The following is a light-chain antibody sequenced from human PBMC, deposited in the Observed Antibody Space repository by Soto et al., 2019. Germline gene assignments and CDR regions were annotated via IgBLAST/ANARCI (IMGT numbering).Light chain of an antibody. CDR1: KAIGSS. J-gene: IGKJ4*01. V-gene: IGKV1-9*01. CDR2: GAS. CDR3: QQRRNWPRLA. Sequence: IQLTQSPSSLSASVGDRVTITCRASKAIGSSFAWYRQKPGKVXEVLIYGASTLRNGVPSRFSGSGSGTDFTLTISSLQPEDFAVYYCQQRRNWPRLAFGGGTKVDIK.